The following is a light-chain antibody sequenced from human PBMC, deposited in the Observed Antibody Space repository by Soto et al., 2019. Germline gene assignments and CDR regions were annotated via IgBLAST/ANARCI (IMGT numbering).Light chain of an antibody. CDR3: QQYHRYAWT. Sequence: DIQMTQSPSTLSASVVDRVTITCRASQTINSWLAWYQQKPGKAPKLLIYEASSLESGVPSRFSGSGSGTEFSLTISSLQPDDFATYYCQQYHRYAWTFGQGTKVDIK. J-gene: IGKJ1*01. CDR2: EAS. CDR1: QTINSW. V-gene: IGKV1-5*01.